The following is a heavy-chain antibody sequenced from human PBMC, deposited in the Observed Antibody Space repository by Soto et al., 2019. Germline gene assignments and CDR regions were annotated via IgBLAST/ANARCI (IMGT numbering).Heavy chain of an antibody. V-gene: IGHV1-3*01. CDR1: GYTFTSYA. CDR3: AREVVVVAATYFYFYGMDV. CDR2: INAGNGNT. Sequence: QVQRVQSGAEVKKPGASVKVSCKASGYTFTSYAMHWVRQAPGQRLEWMGWINAGNGNTKYSQKFQGRVTITRDTSASTAYMELSSLRTEDTAVYYCAREVVVVAATYFYFYGMDVWGQGTTVTVSS. D-gene: IGHD2-15*01. J-gene: IGHJ6*02.